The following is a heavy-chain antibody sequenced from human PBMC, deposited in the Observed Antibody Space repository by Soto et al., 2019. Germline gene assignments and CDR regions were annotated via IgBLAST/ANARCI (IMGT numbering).Heavy chain of an antibody. V-gene: IGHV1-3*01. CDR1: GGTFSSYA. Sequence: AASVKVSCKASGGTFSSYAISWVRQAPGQRLEWMGWINAGNGNTKYSQKFQGRVTITRDTSASTAYMELSSLRSEDTAVYYCARVSGYYLPDYWGQGTLVTVSS. CDR3: ARVSGYYLPDY. D-gene: IGHD5-12*01. J-gene: IGHJ4*02. CDR2: INAGNGNT.